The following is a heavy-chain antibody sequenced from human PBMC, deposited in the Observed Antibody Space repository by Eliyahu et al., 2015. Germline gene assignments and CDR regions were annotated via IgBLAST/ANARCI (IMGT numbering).Heavy chain of an antibody. J-gene: IGHJ5*02. CDR2: IHYRGTT. Sequence: QVQLQESGPGLVKPSETLSXTXSVXGASXNEGGYFWGWIRQPPGGGLEWIGSIHYRGTTYYSPSLKSRVAISVDTSKNQFSLSLTSVTAADTAVYYCSRRIAAAHTWFDPWGQGALVTVSS. CDR3: SRRIAAAHTWFDP. D-gene: IGHD6-6*01. CDR1: GASXNEGGYF. V-gene: IGHV4-39*01.